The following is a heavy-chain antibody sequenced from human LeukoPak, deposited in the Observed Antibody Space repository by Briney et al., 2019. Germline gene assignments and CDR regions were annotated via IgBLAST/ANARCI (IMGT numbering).Heavy chain of an antibody. CDR3: AGAMVRGVIIRPPNYYYYYMDV. V-gene: IGHV1-46*01. CDR2: INPSGGST. Sequence: ASVKVSCKASGYTFTSYYMHWVRQAPGQGLEWMGIINPSGGSTSYAQKFQGRVTMTRDMSTSTVYMELSSLRSEDTAVYYCAGAMVRGVIIRPPNYYYYYMDVWGKGTTVTVSS. J-gene: IGHJ6*03. D-gene: IGHD3-10*01. CDR1: GYTFTSYY.